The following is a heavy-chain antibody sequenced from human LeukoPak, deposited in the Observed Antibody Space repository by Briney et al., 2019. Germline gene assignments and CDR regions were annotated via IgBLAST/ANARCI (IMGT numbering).Heavy chain of an antibody. V-gene: IGHV4-4*07. CDR1: GGSVGSYY. CDR3: ARDLSYCSSTRCYAPYYFDY. Sequence: PSETLSLTCSVSGGSVGSYYWSWIRQPPGKGLEWIGRIYTSGSTNYNPSPRSRATISVDKSKSQFSLKLTSVTAADTAVYYCARDLSYCSSTRCYAPYYFDYWGQGTLVTVSS. CDR2: IYTSGST. J-gene: IGHJ4*02. D-gene: IGHD2-2*01.